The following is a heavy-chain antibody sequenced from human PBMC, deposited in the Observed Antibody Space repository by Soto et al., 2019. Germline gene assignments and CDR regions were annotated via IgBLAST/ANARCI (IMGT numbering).Heavy chain of an antibody. D-gene: IGHD4-17*01. CDR2: INTGNGNS. V-gene: IGHV1-3*04. CDR1: GYTFTSSA. J-gene: IGHJ5*02. Sequence: GASAKVSCKASGYTFTSSAIYWVRQAPGQGLEWIGWINTGNGNSHYSQKFQGRVTFTRDTAASTAYMELSSLTSEVSAVYFCARNVDYCDRWGQGTLVTVS. CDR3: ARNVDYCDR.